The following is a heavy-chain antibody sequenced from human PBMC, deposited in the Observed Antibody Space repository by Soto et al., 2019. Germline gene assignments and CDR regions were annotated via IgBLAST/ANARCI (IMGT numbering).Heavy chain of an antibody. V-gene: IGHV3-30-3*01. CDR1: GFTFSSYA. CDR3: ARWDIVVVTAAILGRVGEARYYYYGMDV. D-gene: IGHD2-2*02. Sequence: QVQLVESGGGVVQPGRSLRLSCAASGFTFSSYAMHWVRQAPGKGLEWVAVISYDGSNKYYADSVKGRFTISRDNSKNTLYLQMNSPRSEYTAGYYGARWDIVVVTAAILGRVGEARYYYYGMDVWGQGTTVTVSS. J-gene: IGHJ6*02. CDR2: ISYDGSNK.